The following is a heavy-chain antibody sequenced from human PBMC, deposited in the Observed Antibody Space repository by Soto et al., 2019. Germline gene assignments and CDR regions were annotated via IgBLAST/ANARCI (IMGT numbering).Heavy chain of an antibody. CDR3: ARTVPTISGDVLNY. J-gene: IGHJ4*02. D-gene: IGHD5-12*01. CDR2: IKQDGSEK. V-gene: IGHV3-7*01. Sequence: EVQLVESGGGLVQPGGSLRLSCAASGFTFSTYWMTWVRQAPGKGLEWVAKIKQDGSEKYYVDSVKGRFTISRDNVENSLYLQMSSLRAEDTALYYCARTVPTISGDVLNYWGQGTLVTVSS. CDR1: GFTFSTYW.